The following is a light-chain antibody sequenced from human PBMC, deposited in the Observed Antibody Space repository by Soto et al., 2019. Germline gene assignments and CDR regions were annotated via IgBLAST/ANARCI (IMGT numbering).Light chain of an antibody. CDR1: SSDVGGYNY. CDR2: DVS. J-gene: IGLJ3*02. V-gene: IGLV2-14*01. Sequence: QSALTQPASVSGSPGQSITISCTGTSSDVGGYNYVSWYQQHPGKAPQLMIYDVSNRPSGVSNRFSGSQSGNTASLTFSGLQAEDEADYYCSSYTSSSTWVFGGGTKLTVL. CDR3: SSYTSSSTWV.